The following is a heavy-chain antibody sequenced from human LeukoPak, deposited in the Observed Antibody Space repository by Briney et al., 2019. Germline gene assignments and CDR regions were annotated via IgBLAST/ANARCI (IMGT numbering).Heavy chain of an antibody. Sequence: SETLTLTCTVSGGSISSTSYYWGWVRQPPGKGLEWIGTIYYSGSTYYNPSLKSRVTISVDTSRNQFSLKLISVTAADTAVYYCARRGIVVVPASSFDPWGQGTLVTVSP. CDR3: ARRGIVVVPASSFDP. V-gene: IGHV4-39*01. CDR1: GGSISSTSYY. D-gene: IGHD2-2*01. CDR2: IYYSGST. J-gene: IGHJ5*02.